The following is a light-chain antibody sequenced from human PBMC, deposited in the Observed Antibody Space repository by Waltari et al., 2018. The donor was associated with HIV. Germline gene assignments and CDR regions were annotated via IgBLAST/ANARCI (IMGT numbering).Light chain of an antibody. CDR3: AAWDDSLNGYV. J-gene: IGLJ1*01. CDR1: RSHIGNHA. CDR2: FDD. V-gene: IGLV1-36*01. Sequence: QSVLTQPPSVSEAPRQRVTISCSGSRSHIGNHAVNWYQQVPGTAPKLLIYFDDLLSSGVSDRFSGSKSGTSASLAIRGLQSEDEADYYCAAWDDSLNGYVFGSGTKVTVL.